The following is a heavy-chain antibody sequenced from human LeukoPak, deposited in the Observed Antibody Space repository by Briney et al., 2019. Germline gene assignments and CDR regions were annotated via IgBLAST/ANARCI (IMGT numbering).Heavy chain of an antibody. V-gene: IGHV3-23*01. D-gene: IGHD3-22*01. CDR2: VSGSGSST. J-gene: IGHJ4*02. CDR1: GFTFSSYA. Sequence: GGSLRLSCAASGFTFSSYAMSWVRQAPGKGLEWVSAVSGSGSSTYYADSVKGRFTISRDNSKNTLYLQMNSLGAEDTAVYYCARTRGITMIVVVPGGYYFDYWGQGTLVTVSS. CDR3: ARTRGITMIVVVPGGYYFDY.